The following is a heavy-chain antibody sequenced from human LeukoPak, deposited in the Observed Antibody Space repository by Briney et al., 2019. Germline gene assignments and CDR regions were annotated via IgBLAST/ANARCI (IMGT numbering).Heavy chain of an antibody. CDR1: GFTFKDYT. CDR3: ARASTEYAVTDGFDT. Sequence: GGSLRLSCAASGFTFKDYTMTWVRQSPGKGLQWASYVSFGSSYISYADSLKGRFTISRDDAKSSVYLEMTSLRTDDMAVYYCARASTEYAVTDGFDTWGPGTLVTVSS. CDR2: VSFGSSYI. V-gene: IGHV3-21*06. J-gene: IGHJ5*02. D-gene: IGHD4-17*01.